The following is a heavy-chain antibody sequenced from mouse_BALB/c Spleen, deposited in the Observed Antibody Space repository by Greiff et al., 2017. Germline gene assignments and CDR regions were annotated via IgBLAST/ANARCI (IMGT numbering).Heavy chain of an antibody. CDR2: INPSTGYT. D-gene: IGHD2-4*01. J-gene: IGHJ3*01. CDR1: GYTFTSYW. Sequence: QVQLQQSGAELAKPGASVKMSCKASGYTFTSYWMHWVKQRPGQGLEWIGYINPSTGYTEYNQKFKDKATLTADKSSSTAYMQLSSLTSEDSAVYYCARSTMTPTGFAYWGQGTLVTVSA. CDR3: ARSTMTPTGFAY. V-gene: IGHV1-7*01.